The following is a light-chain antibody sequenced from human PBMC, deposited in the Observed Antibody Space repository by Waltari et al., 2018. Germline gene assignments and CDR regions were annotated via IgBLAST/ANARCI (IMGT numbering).Light chain of an antibody. J-gene: IGKJ4*01. CDR2: AAS. V-gene: IGKV1-12*01. Sequence: DIQLTQSPSSVSASVGDRVTITCRASQGISNWLAWYQQKPGKVPKFLIYAASTLQSGVPSRFSGSGTVTEFTLTISSLHPEDFATYYCQQANSFPLTFGGGTKVEIK. CDR1: QGISNW. CDR3: QQANSFPLT.